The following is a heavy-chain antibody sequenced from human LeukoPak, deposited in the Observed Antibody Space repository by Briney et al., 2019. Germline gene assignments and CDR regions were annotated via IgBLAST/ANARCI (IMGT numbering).Heavy chain of an antibody. CDR3: ARDSDFWSGLYFDY. V-gene: IGHV3-21*01. Sequence: GGSLRLSYAASGFTFSSYSMNWVRQAPRKGLEWVSSISSSSSYIYYADSVKGRFTISRDNAKNSLYLQMNSLRAEDTAVYYCARDSDFWSGLYFDYWGQGTLVTVSS. D-gene: IGHD3-3*01. CDR2: ISSSSSYI. J-gene: IGHJ4*02. CDR1: GFTFSSYS.